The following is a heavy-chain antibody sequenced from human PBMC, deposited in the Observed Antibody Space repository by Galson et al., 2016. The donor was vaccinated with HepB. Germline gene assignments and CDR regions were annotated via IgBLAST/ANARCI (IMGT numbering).Heavy chain of an antibody. CDR1: GGSISSNW. D-gene: IGHD6-19*01. CDR3: ARHIAVAGTRGFDY. J-gene: IGHJ4*02. Sequence: ETLSLTCAVSGGSISSNWWSWVRQPPGKGLDWIGEIYHTGRTNFNPSLQSRVTMSIDNSKNQFSLELTSVTAADTATYYCARHIAVAGTRGFDYWGQGILVTVS. V-gene: IGHV4-4*02. CDR2: IYHTGRT.